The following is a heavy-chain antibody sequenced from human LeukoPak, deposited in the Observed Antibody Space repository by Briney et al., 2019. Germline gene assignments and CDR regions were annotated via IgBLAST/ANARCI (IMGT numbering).Heavy chain of an antibody. Sequence: PGGSLRLSCAASGFTFDDYAMHWVRQAPGKGLEWVSGINWNSGSIGYADSVKGRFTISRDNAKNSLYLQMNSLRAEDMALYYCAKGRRVVTDAFDIWGQGTMVTVSS. V-gene: IGHV3-9*03. CDR3: AKGRRVVTDAFDI. CDR2: INWNSGSI. D-gene: IGHD3-3*01. J-gene: IGHJ3*02. CDR1: GFTFDDYA.